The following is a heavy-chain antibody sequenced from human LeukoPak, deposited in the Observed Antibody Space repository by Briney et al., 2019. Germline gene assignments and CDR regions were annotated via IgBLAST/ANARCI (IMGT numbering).Heavy chain of an antibody. D-gene: IGHD1/OR15-1a*01. J-gene: IGHJ4*02. CDR2: IRYDGSDK. V-gene: IGHV3-30*02. Sequence: PGGSLRLSCAASGFIFTDYGMHWVRQAPGKGLEWLTFIRYDGSDKYYADSVKGRFTISRDNSKNTLYLQMNSLTSEDTSGYYCAKEGTASKPSDCDHGGQGILVTVSS. CDR3: AKEGTASKPSDCDH. CDR1: GFIFTDYG.